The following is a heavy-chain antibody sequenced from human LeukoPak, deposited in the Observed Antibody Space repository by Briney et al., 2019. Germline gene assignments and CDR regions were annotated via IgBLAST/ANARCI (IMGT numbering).Heavy chain of an antibody. CDR2: ISSSSSYI. Sequence: GGSLRLSCAASGFTFSSYSMNWVRQAPGKGLEWVSSISSSSSYIYYADSVKGRFTISRDNSKNSLYLQMNSLRAEDTAVYYCASLYDILTGYYNGFDYWGQGTLVTFSS. D-gene: IGHD3-9*01. V-gene: IGHV3-21*01. J-gene: IGHJ4*02. CDR1: GFTFSSYS. CDR3: ASLYDILTGYYNGFDY.